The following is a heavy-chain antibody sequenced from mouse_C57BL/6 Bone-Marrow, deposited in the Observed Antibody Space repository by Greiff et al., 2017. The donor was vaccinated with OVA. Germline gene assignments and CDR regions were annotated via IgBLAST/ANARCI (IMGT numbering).Heavy chain of an antibody. D-gene: IGHD2-12*01. CDR3: ARRLRRDYAMDY. CDR2: ISSGGSYT. V-gene: IGHV5-6*02. Sequence: EVMLVESGGDLVKPGGSLKLSCAASGFTFSSYGMSWVRQTPDKRLEWVATISSGGSYTYYPDSVKGRFTISRDNAKNTLYLQMSSLKSEDTAMYYCARRLRRDYAMDYWGQGTSVTVSS. CDR1: GFTFSSYG. J-gene: IGHJ4*01.